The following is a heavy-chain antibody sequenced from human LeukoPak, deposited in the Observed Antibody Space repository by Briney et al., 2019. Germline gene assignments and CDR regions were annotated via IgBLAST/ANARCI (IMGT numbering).Heavy chain of an antibody. D-gene: IGHD3-22*01. V-gene: IGHV3-7*03. CDR2: IKQDGSDK. CDR1: GFTFSSFW. CDR3: ARLTYYYDSSGYYYPPDAFDI. Sequence: PGGSLRLSCAASGFTFSSFWMSWVRQAPGKGLEWVANIKQDGSDKNYVASVKGRFTISRDNAKNSLYLQMNSLRAEDTAVYYCARLTYYYDSSGYYYPPDAFDIWGQGTMVTVSS. J-gene: IGHJ3*02.